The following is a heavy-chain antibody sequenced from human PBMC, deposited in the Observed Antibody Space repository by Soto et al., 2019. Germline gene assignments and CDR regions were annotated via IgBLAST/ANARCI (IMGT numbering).Heavy chain of an antibody. CDR1: GLMFKDHT. Sequence: GGSLRLSCAGSGLMFKDHTMNWVRQVPGKGPEWVSGIYWNSADIDYVDSVKGRFTISRDNAKNALYLEMNTLRPEDTALYYCVRSSGGAFDLWGQGTMVTVSS. CDR3: VRSSGGAFDL. D-gene: IGHD3-10*01. J-gene: IGHJ3*01. CDR2: IYWNSADI. V-gene: IGHV3-9*01.